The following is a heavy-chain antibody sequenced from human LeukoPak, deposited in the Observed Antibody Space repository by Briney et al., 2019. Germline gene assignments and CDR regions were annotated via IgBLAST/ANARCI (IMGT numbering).Heavy chain of an antibody. Sequence: PSETLSLTCTVSGGSISSYYWSWIRQPPGKGLEWIGYIYYSGSTNYNPSLKSRVTISVDTSKNQFSLKLSSVTAADTAVYYCARGGYDYYYYMDVWGKGTTVTVSS. V-gene: IGHV4-59*01. J-gene: IGHJ6*03. D-gene: IGHD6-13*01. CDR3: ARGGYDYYYYMDV. CDR1: GGSISSYY. CDR2: IYYSGST.